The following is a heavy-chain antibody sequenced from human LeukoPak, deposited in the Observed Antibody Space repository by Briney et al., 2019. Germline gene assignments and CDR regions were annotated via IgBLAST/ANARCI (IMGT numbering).Heavy chain of an antibody. D-gene: IGHD6-19*01. J-gene: IGHJ4*02. CDR3: ARLLYSSGHRILDY. V-gene: IGHV1-69*06. CDR2: IIPMSGTV. CDR1: GGTFSTFG. Sequence: ASVKVSCKASGGTFSTFGISWVRQAPGQGLEWMGGIIPMSGTVNNAQKFQGRVTITADKSTGTAYMELSSLRSDDTAVYYCARLLYSSGHRILDYWGQGTLVTVSS.